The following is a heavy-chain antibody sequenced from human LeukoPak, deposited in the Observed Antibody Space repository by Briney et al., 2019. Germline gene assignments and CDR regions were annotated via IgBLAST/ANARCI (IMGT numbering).Heavy chain of an antibody. CDR1: GFTFSSYW. Sequence: GGSLRLSCAASGFTFSSYWMHWVRQAPGKGLEWVSAISGSGGSTYYADSVKGRFTISRDNSKNTLYLQMNSLRAEDTAVYYCAKDQVANDFWSGYNSWGQGTLVTVSS. J-gene: IGHJ4*02. CDR3: AKDQVANDFWSGYNS. D-gene: IGHD3-3*01. CDR2: ISGSGGST. V-gene: IGHV3-23*01.